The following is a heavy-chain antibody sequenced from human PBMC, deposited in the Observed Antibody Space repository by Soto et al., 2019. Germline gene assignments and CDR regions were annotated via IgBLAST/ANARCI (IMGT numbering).Heavy chain of an antibody. V-gene: IGHV4-59*01. CDR3: ARTNIVATTKFDY. Sequence: SETLSLTCTVSGGSISSYYWSWIRQPPGKGLEWIGYIYYSGSTNYNPSLKSRVTISVDTSKNQLSLKLSSVTAADTAVYYCARTNIVATTKFDYWGQGTLVTVSS. D-gene: IGHD5-12*01. J-gene: IGHJ4*02. CDR1: GGSISSYY. CDR2: IYYSGST.